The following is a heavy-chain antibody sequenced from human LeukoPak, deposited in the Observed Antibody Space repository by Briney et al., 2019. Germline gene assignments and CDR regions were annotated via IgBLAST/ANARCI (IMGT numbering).Heavy chain of an antibody. V-gene: IGHV1-69*06. CDR2: IIPIFGTA. Sequence: SVKVSCKASGGTFSSYAISWVRQAPGQGLEWMGGIIPIFGTANYAQKFQGRVTITADKSTSTAYMELSSLRSEDTAVYYCATWGDYGDYWTPFEYFQHWGQGTLVTVSS. J-gene: IGHJ1*01. CDR1: GGTFSSYA. D-gene: IGHD4-17*01. CDR3: ATWGDYGDYWTPFEYFQH.